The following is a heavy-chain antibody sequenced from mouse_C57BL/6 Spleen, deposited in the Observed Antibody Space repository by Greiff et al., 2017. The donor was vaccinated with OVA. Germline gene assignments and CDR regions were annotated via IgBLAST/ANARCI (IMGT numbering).Heavy chain of an antibody. Sequence: QVQLQQPGAELVRPGSSVKLSCKASGYTFTSYWMDWVKQRPGQGLEWIGNIYPSDSETHYNQKFKDKATLTVDKSSSTAYMQLSSLTSEDSAVYYCARSGYDGYAMDYWGQGTSVTVSS. D-gene: IGHD2-3*01. V-gene: IGHV1-61*01. J-gene: IGHJ4*01. CDR3: ARSGYDGYAMDY. CDR1: GYTFTSYW. CDR2: IYPSDSET.